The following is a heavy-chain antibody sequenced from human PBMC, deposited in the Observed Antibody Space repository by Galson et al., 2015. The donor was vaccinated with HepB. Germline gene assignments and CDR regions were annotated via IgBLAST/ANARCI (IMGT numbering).Heavy chain of an antibody. V-gene: IGHV4-4*02. CDR2: IYHSGST. CDR1: GGSISSSNW. CDR3: ARDREEYCSSTSCYSTYYFDY. Sequence: SETLSLTCAVSGGSISSSNWWSWVRQPPGKGLEWIGEIYHSGSTNYNPSLKSRVTISVDKSKNQFSLKLSSVTAADTAVYYCARDREEYCSSTSCYSTYYFDYWGQGTLVTVSP. D-gene: IGHD2-2*01. J-gene: IGHJ4*02.